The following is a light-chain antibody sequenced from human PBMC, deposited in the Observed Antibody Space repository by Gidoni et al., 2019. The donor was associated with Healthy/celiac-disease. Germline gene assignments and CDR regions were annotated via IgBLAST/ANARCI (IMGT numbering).Light chain of an antibody. CDR1: QSLLHSNGYTY. V-gene: IGKV2-28*01. CDR2: LGS. CDR3: MQALQTPDS. Sequence: IVMTQSPLFLPVTPGEPASISCRPSQSLLHSNGYTYLDWYLQKQGQSPQLLIYLGSNRASGVPDRCSGSGSGTEFTLKISRVEAEDVGVYYCMQALQTPDSFGQGTKLEIK. J-gene: IGKJ2*03.